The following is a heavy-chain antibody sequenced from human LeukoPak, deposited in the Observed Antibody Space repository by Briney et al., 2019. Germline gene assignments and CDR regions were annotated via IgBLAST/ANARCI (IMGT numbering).Heavy chain of an antibody. V-gene: IGHV3-30*18. Sequence: PGGSPRLSCAASGFTFSSYGMHWVRQAPGKGLEWVAVISYDGSNKYYADSVKGRFTISRDNSKNTLYLQMNSLRAEDTAVYYCAKDRGDYYYMDVWGKGTTVTVSS. CDR2: ISYDGSNK. CDR3: AKDRGDYYYMDV. J-gene: IGHJ6*03. CDR1: GFTFSSYG. D-gene: IGHD3-10*01.